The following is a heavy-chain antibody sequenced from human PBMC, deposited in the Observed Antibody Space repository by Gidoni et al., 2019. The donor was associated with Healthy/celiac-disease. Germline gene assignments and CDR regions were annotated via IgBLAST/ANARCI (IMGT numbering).Heavy chain of an antibody. J-gene: IGHJ4*02. D-gene: IGHD6-19*01. V-gene: IGHV3-23*01. CDR3: AKVGYTSGWRGYFDC. CDR2: ISGSGDST. CDR1: GFPFSSYA. Sequence: EVQLLESGGGLVQPGGSLRLSCAASGFPFSSYAMSWVRQAPGKGLEWVSSISGSGDSTYYTDSVKGRFPISRDNSKNTLYLQMNSLRAEDTAVYYCAKVGYTSGWRGYFDCWGQGTLVTVSS.